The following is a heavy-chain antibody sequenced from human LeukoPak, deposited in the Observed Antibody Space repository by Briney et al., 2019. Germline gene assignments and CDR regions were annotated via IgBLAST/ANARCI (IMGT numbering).Heavy chain of an antibody. Sequence: GSLRLSCAASGFTFSSYAMSWVRQAPGKGLEWVSAISGSGGSTYYADSVKGRFTISRDNSKTTLYLQMNSLRAEDTAVYYCAPGRFLEWLSPPADYWGQGTLVTVSS. CDR2: ISGSGGST. V-gene: IGHV3-23*01. CDR1: GFTFSSYA. CDR3: APGRFLEWLSPPADY. D-gene: IGHD3-3*01. J-gene: IGHJ4*02.